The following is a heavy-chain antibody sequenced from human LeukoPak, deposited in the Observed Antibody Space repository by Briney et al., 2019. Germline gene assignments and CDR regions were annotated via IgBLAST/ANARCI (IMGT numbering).Heavy chain of an antibody. J-gene: IGHJ4*02. CDR1: GFTFSTYG. CDR2: ISSSGDVT. V-gene: IGHV3-23*01. D-gene: IGHD3-16*02. CDR3: AKEAAWANYRCYFDS. Sequence: GGSLRLSCAGSGFTFSTYGMTWVRQAPGMGLEWVSEISSSGDVTKYADSVQGRFTISRDNSKNMLYLHMNSLRAEDTALYYCAKEAAWANYRCYFDSWGQGTLVTVSS.